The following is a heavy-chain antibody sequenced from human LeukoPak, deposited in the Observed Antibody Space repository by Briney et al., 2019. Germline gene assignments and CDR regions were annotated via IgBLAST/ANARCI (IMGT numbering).Heavy chain of an antibody. CDR2: INHDGTEK. Sequence: GGSLRLSCTASGFTFRAHWMTWVRQAPGKGLEWVANINHDGTEKNSIDSVKGRFTISRDNTKNSPYLQMNSLGAEDAAVCFCARDGYNYAMDVWGKGTTVTVSS. V-gene: IGHV3-7*03. CDR1: GFTFRAHW. J-gene: IGHJ6*04. CDR3: ARDGYNYAMDV. D-gene: IGHD2-2*02.